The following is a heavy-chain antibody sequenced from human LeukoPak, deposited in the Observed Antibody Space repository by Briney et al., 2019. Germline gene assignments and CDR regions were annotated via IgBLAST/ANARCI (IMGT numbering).Heavy chain of an antibody. CDR3: ARSDYDFWSGYPDY. J-gene: IGHJ4*02. V-gene: IGHV1-69*13. CDR1: GGTFSSYA. Sequence: ASVKVSCKASGGTFSSYAISWVRQAPGQGLEWMGGIIPIFGTANYAQKFQGRVTITADESTSTAYMELSSLRSEDTAVYYCARSDYDFWSGYPDYWGQGTLVTVSS. CDR2: IIPIFGTA. D-gene: IGHD3-3*01.